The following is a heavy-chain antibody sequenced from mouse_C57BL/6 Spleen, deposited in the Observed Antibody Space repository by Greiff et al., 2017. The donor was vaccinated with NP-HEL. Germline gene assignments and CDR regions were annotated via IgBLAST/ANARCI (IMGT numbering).Heavy chain of an antibody. CDR3: ARRGAYYYGSSNWYFDV. D-gene: IGHD1-1*01. J-gene: IGHJ1*03. V-gene: IGHV1-52*01. CDR1: GYTFTSYW. CDR2: IDPSDSET. Sequence: QVHVKQPGAELVRPGSSVKLSCKASGYTFTSYWMHWVKQRPIQGLEWIGNIDPSDSETHYNQKFKDKATLTVDKSSSTAYMQLSSLTSEDSAVYYCARRGAYYYGSSNWYFDVWGTGTTVTVSS.